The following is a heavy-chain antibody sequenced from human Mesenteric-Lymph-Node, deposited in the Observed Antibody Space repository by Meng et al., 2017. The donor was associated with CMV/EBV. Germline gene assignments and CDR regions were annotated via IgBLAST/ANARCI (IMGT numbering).Heavy chain of an antibody. J-gene: IGHJ5*02. CDR1: GFTFSAFN. Sequence: GGSLRLSCTVSGFTFSAFNMNWVRQAPGKGLEWVSSISSSSSYIYYADSVKGRFTISRDNAKNSLYLQMNSLRAEDTAVYYCARDWGDSSSPGWFDPWGQGTLVTVSS. CDR3: ARDWGDSSSPGWFDP. CDR2: ISSSSSYI. V-gene: IGHV3-21*01. D-gene: IGHD6-13*01.